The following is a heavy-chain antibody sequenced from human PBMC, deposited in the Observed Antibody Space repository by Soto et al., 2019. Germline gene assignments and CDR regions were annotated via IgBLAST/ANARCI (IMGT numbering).Heavy chain of an antibody. CDR3: ARVIVPAATYYYYGMDV. D-gene: IGHD2-2*01. Sequence: QVQLVESGGGVVQPGRSLRLSCAASGFTFSSYAMHWVRQAPGKGLEWVAVISYDGSNKYYADSVKGRFTISRDSSKNTLYLQMNSLRAEDTAVYYCARVIVPAATYYYYGMDVWGQGTTVTVSS. CDR2: ISYDGSNK. V-gene: IGHV3-30-3*01. CDR1: GFTFSSYA. J-gene: IGHJ6*02.